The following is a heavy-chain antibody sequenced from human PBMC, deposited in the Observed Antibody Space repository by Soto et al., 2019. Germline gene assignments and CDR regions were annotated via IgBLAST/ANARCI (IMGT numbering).Heavy chain of an antibody. V-gene: IGHV3-30-3*01. CDR3: GRAGYCTNGVCYKAELFDY. D-gene: IGHD2-8*01. CDR1: GFTFSSYA. Sequence: QVQLVESGGGVVQPGRSLRLSCAASGFTFSSYAMHWVRQAPGKGLEWVAVISYDGSNKYYADSVKGRFTISRDNSKNTLYLQMNSLRAEDTAVYYCGRAGYCTNGVCYKAELFDYWGQGTLVTVSS. CDR2: ISYDGSNK. J-gene: IGHJ4*02.